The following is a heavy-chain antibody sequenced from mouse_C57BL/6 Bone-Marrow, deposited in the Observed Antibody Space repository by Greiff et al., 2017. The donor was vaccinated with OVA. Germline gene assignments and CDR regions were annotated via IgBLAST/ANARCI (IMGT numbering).Heavy chain of an antibody. Sequence: VKLMESGAELVRPGASVTLSCKASGYTFTDYEMHWVKQTPVHGLEWIGAIDPETGGTAYNQKFKGKAILTADKSSSTAYMELRSLTSEDSAVYYCTRDGNYLDYWGQGTTLTVSS. CDR2: IDPETGGT. V-gene: IGHV1-15*01. CDR3: TRDGNYLDY. J-gene: IGHJ2*01. CDR1: GYTFTDYE. D-gene: IGHD2-1*01.